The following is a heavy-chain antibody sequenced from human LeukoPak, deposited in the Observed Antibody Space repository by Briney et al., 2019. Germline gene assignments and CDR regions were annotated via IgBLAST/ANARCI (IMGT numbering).Heavy chain of an antibody. CDR2: ISGSGGIT. V-gene: IGHV3-23*01. CDR1: GFTFSSYA. J-gene: IGHJ6*04. Sequence: GGSLRLSCAASGFTFSSYAMSWVRQALGKGLEGVSAISGSGGITYYADSVKGRFTISRDNSKNTLYLQMNTLRAEDPAVYYCAKDQALWYCSSTSCFYGMDVWGKGTTVTVSS. D-gene: IGHD2-2*01. CDR3: AKDQALWYCSSTSCFYGMDV.